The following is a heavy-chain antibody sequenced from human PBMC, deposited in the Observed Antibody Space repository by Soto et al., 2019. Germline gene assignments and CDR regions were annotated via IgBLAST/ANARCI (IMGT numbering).Heavy chain of an antibody. Sequence: PSETLSLTFAVSGGSISSSDWWGWVRQAPGEGLEWIGEIYYSGSTKYNPSLRSRVAMSVDKSKNQFSLKVNSVTAADTAVFYFARVGFCTGGRCYPVYYGLDVWGQGTTVTVPS. CDR2: IYYSGST. CDR3: ARVGFCTGGRCYPVYYGLDV. D-gene: IGHD2-15*01. J-gene: IGHJ6*02. V-gene: IGHV4-4*02. CDR1: GGSISSSDW.